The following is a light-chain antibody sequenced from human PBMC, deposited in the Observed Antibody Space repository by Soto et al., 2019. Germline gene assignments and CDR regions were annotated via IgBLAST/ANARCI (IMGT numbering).Light chain of an antibody. Sequence: EVVRTQSPATLSLSPGERATLSCRASQSVSSYLAWYQQKPGQAPRLLIYDASNRATGIPARFSGSGSGTDFTFTISSLQPEDIATYYCQQYENLPITFGQGTRLEIK. CDR2: DAS. V-gene: IGKV3D-15*01. CDR3: QQYENLPIT. CDR1: QSVSSY. J-gene: IGKJ5*01.